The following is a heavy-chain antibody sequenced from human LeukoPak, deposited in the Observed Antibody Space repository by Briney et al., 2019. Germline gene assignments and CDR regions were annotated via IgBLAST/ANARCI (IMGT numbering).Heavy chain of an antibody. D-gene: IGHD7-27*01. J-gene: IGHJ4*02. CDR3: AKDLGSGDY. Sequence: GGSLRLSCAASGFTFSSYAMHWVRQAPGKGLEWVAVISYDGSNKYYADSVKGRFTISRDNSKNTLYLQMNSLRAEDTAVYYCAKDLGSGDYWGRGTLVTVSS. V-gene: IGHV3-30*04. CDR1: GFTFSSYA. CDR2: ISYDGSNK.